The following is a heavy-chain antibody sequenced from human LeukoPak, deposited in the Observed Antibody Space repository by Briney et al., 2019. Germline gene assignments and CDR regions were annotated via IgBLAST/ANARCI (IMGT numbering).Heavy chain of an antibody. CDR1: GGSISSGSYY. Sequence: PSETLSLTCTVSGGSISSGSYYWSWIRQPAGKGLEWIGRIYTSGSTNYNPSLKSRVTISVDTSKNQFSLKLSSVTAADTAVYYCARTASSLPYYYYMDVWGKGITVTVSS. CDR2: IYTSGST. CDR3: ARTASSLPYYYYMDV. D-gene: IGHD1-26*01. V-gene: IGHV4-61*02. J-gene: IGHJ6*03.